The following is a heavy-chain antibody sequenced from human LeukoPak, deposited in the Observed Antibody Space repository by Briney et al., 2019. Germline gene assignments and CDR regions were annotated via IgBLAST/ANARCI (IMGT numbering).Heavy chain of an antibody. CDR2: INQDESVK. CDR1: GFTFTKYW. D-gene: IGHD5-24*01. Sequence: GGSLRLSCAASGFTFTKYWMSWVRQAPGKRLECVASINQDESVKRYVDSAKGRFTLSRDNTQNSVYLEMNSLTAEDTALYYCARDLWAQQEGDGFDIWGQGTLVTVSS. V-gene: IGHV3-7*03. J-gene: IGHJ4*02. CDR3: ARDLWAQQEGDGFDI.